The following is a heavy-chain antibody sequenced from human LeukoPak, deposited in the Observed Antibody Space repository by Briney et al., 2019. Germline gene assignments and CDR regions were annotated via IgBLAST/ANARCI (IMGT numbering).Heavy chain of an antibody. J-gene: IGHJ4*02. D-gene: IGHD2-2*01. Sequence: PGRSLRLSCAASGFTFDDYAMHWVRQAPGKGLECVSGISWNSGSIGYADSVKGRFTISRDNAKNSLYLQMNSLRAEDMASYYCAKADCSSTSCHFDYWGLGTLVTVSS. V-gene: IGHV3-9*03. CDR1: GFTFDDYA. CDR2: ISWNSGSI. CDR3: AKADCSSTSCHFDY.